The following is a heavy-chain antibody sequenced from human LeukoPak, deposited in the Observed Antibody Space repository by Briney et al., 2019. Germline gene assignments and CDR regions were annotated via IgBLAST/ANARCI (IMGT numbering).Heavy chain of an antibody. J-gene: IGHJ3*02. CDR2: ISSDGRST. V-gene: IGHV3-64*01. D-gene: IGHD2-21*02. Sequence: PGGSLRLSCAASGFTFSNYAMHWVRQAPGKGLEYVSAISSDGRSTYYINSVKGRFTISRDNSKSTLYLQMGSLRAEDMAVYYCARGNIVVVTANDAFDIWGQGTMVTVSS. CDR3: ARGNIVVVTANDAFDI. CDR1: GFTFSNYA.